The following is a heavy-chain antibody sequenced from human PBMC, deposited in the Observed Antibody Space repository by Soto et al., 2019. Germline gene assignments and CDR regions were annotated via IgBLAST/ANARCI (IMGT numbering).Heavy chain of an antibody. V-gene: IGHV3-21*01. CDR1: GFTFSSYS. Sequence: GVLRLSCAASGFTFSSYSMNWVRQAPGKGLEWVSSISSSSSYIYYADSVKGRFTISRDNAKNSLYLQMNSLRAEDTAVYYCARDTFLRISHPAPCAMDVPCPALTLTGSS. CDR2: ISSSSSYI. J-gene: IGHJ6*02. D-gene: IGHD3-3*02. CDR3: ARDTFLRISHPAPCAMDV.